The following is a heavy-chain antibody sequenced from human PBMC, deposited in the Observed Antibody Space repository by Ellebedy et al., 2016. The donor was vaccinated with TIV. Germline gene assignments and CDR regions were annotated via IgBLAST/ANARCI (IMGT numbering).Heavy chain of an antibody. J-gene: IGHJ5*02. Sequence: AASVKVSCKASGGTFSRYTISWVRQAPGQGLEWMGGIIPMFGTANYAQKFQGRVTLTADESTSTASMELSSLRSDDTAVYYWARTYGSGTVGWFDPWGQGTLVTVSS. CDR2: IIPMFGTA. D-gene: IGHD3-10*01. CDR3: ARTYGSGTVGWFDP. CDR1: GGTFSRYT. V-gene: IGHV1-69*13.